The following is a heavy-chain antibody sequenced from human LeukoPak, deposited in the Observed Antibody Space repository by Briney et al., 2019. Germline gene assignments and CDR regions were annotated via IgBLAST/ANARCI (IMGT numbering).Heavy chain of an antibody. Sequence: GGSLRLSCVASGFTFRSYAMSWVRQAPGKGLEWVSSLGGSGGQTYYADSVKGRFTISRDNSENTVYLQMNSLRVEDTAVYYCAKPLGRDYYDSSGSDAFDIWGQGTMVTVSS. J-gene: IGHJ3*02. CDR1: GFTFRSYA. CDR3: AKPLGRDYYDSSGSDAFDI. D-gene: IGHD3-22*01. V-gene: IGHV3-23*01. CDR2: LGGSGGQT.